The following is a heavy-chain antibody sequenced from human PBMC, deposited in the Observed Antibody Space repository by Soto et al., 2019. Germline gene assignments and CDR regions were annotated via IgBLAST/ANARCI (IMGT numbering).Heavy chain of an antibody. CDR1: GFTFSSYG. CDR3: ARDPPYCSGGSCYYYGMDV. D-gene: IGHD2-15*01. V-gene: IGHV3-33*01. Sequence: VQLLESGGGLVQPGGSLRLSCAASGFTFSSYGMHWVRQAPGKGLEWVAVIWYDGSNKYYADSVKGRFTISRDNSKNTLYLQMNSLRAEDTAVYYCARDPPYCSGGSCYYYGMDVWGQGTTVTVSS. J-gene: IGHJ6*02. CDR2: IWYDGSNK.